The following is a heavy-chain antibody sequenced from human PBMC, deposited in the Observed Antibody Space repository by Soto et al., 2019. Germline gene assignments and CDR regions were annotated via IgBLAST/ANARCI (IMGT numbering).Heavy chain of an antibody. Sequence: GGSLRLSCAASGFTLSSYSMNWVRQAPGKGLEWVSSSSSSSSYIYYADSVKGRFTISRDNSKNTLHLQMNNLRAEDTATYYCVKDKKYDILSAWDALDIWGHGTLVTVSS. CDR2: SSSSSSYI. V-gene: IGHV3-21*04. J-gene: IGHJ3*02. CDR1: GFTLSSYS. D-gene: IGHD3-9*01. CDR3: VKDKKYDILSAWDALDI.